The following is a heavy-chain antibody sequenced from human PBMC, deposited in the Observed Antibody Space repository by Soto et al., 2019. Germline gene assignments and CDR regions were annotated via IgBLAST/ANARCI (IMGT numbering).Heavy chain of an antibody. D-gene: IGHD2-21*01. CDR2: INSDGSIT. J-gene: IGHJ3*02. CDR1: GFTFSLSW. CDR3: ARDLENCGGECSSAFDI. Sequence: EAQLEESGGGLVQPGGSLRLSCAASGFTFSLSWMHWVRQGPGNXPVWVSRINSDGSITTYADSVKGRFTISRDNAKKTLYLQMNSLTAADTAVYYCARDLENCGGECSSAFDIWGQGTMVTVSS. V-gene: IGHV3-74*01.